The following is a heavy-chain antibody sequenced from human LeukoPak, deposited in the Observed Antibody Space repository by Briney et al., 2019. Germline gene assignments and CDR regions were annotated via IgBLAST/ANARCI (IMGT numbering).Heavy chain of an antibody. J-gene: IGHJ2*01. CDR2: IYYSGST. Sequence: SETLSLTCTVSGGSISSYYWGWIRQPPGKGLEWIGYIYYSGSTNYNPSLKSRVTISVDTSKNQFSLKLSSVTAADTAVYYCARDVKVGARHRYWYFDLWGRGTLVTVSS. CDR3: ARDVKVGARHRYWYFDL. CDR1: GGSISSYY. D-gene: IGHD1-26*01. V-gene: IGHV4-59*12.